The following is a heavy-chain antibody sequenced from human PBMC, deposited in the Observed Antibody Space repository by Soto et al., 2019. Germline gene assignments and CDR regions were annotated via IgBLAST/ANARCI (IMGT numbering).Heavy chain of an antibody. V-gene: IGHV3-30*18. CDR1: GFTLSTFG. Sequence: QVQLVESGGGVVQPGRSLRLSCAASGFTLSTFGIHWVRQAPGKGLEWVALVSYDESHVYYADSVKGRFAISRDISKNTVYLQMDSLRSEDTAIYYGAKEMFPLPVPISSSPWGDSWGQGTLVTVSS. J-gene: IGHJ5*01. CDR3: AKEMFPLPVPISSSPWGDS. CDR2: VSYDESHV. D-gene: IGHD6-6*01.